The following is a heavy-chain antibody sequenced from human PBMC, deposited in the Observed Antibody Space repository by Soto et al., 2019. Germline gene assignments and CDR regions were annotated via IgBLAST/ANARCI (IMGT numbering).Heavy chain of an antibody. J-gene: IGHJ4*02. CDR1: GYTFTSYD. D-gene: IGHD1-26*01. V-gene: IGHV1-8*01. CDR2: INPNSGNT. CDR3: ARRGGSYVPSPFDY. Sequence: QVQLVQSGAEVKKPGASVKVSCKASGYTFTSYDINWVRQATGQGLEWMGWINPNSGNTGYAQKFQGIVTMTRNTSISTAYMELSSLRSEDTAVYYCARRGGSYVPSPFDYWGQGTLVTVSS.